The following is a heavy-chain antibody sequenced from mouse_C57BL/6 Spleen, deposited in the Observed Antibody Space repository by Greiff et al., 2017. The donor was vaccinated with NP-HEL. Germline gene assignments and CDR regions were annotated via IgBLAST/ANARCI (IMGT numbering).Heavy chain of an antibody. V-gene: IGHV1-52*01. CDR2: IDPSDSET. D-gene: IGHD3-2*02. CDR3: ARGNSGYPFAY. J-gene: IGHJ3*01. CDR1: GYTFTSYW. Sequence: VQLQQPGAELVRPGSSVKLSCKASGYTFTSYWMHWVKQRPIQGLEWIGNIDPSDSETHYNQKFKDKATLTVDKSSSTAYMQLSSLTSEDSAVYYCARGNSGYPFAYWGQGTLVTVSA.